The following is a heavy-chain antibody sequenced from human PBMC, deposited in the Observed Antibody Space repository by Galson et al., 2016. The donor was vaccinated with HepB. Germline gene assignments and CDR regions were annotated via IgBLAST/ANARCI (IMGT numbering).Heavy chain of an antibody. D-gene: IGHD1-26*01. V-gene: IGHV4-38-2*01. CDR2: IDHSGST. J-gene: IGHJ4*02. Sequence: LEWIGSIDHSGSTYYNPSLQSRVTISIDTSKNQFSLKVNSVTAADTAVYFCASLGATGGFDNWGQGTLVTVAS. CDR3: ASLGATGGFDN.